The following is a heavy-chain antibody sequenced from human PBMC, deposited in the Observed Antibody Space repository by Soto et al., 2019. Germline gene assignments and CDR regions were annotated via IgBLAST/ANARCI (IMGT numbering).Heavy chain of an antibody. J-gene: IGHJ4*02. CDR1: GYTFTSYY. CDR3: AVPGESSGGSCHAYFDY. Sequence: ASVKVSCKASGYTFTSYYMHWVRQAPGQGFEWMGIINPSGGSTSYAQKFQGRVTMTRDTSTSTVYMELSSLRSEDTAVYYCAVPGESSGGSCHAYFDYWGQGTLVTVSS. CDR2: INPSGGST. D-gene: IGHD2-15*01. V-gene: IGHV1-46*03.